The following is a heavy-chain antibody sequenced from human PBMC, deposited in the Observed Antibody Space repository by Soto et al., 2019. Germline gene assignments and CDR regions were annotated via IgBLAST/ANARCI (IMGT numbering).Heavy chain of an antibody. D-gene: IGHD5-18*01. V-gene: IGHV1-69*13. Sequence: GASVKVSCKASGGTFSSYAISWVRQAPGQGLEWMGGIIPIFGTANYAQKFQGRVTITADESTSTAYMELSSLRSEDTAVYYCATVTAMVTYYYYGMDVWGQGTTVTVSS. CDR2: IIPIFGTA. J-gene: IGHJ6*02. CDR3: ATVTAMVTYYYYGMDV. CDR1: GGTFSSYA.